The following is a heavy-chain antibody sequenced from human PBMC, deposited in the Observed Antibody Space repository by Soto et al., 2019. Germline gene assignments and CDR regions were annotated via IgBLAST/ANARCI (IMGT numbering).Heavy chain of an antibody. CDR1: GGSISSYY. D-gene: IGHD6-13*01. Sequence: SETLSLTCTVSGGSISSYYWSWIRQPPGKGLEWIGYISYRGTTNYNPSLKSRVTISVDTSKNQFSLKLSSVTAADTAVYYCARGNSSSWYYFDYWGQATLVTVSS. CDR3: ARGNSSSWYYFDY. J-gene: IGHJ4*02. V-gene: IGHV4-59*01. CDR2: ISYRGTT.